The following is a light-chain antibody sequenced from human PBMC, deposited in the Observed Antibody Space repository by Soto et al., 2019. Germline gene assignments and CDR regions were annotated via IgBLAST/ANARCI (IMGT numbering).Light chain of an antibody. CDR1: QSLSSSQ. V-gene: IGKV3D-20*02. J-gene: IGKJ4*01. CDR2: DAS. CDR3: QQHISWPLT. Sequence: EIVLTQSPGTLSLSPGERATLSCRASQSLSSSQLAWYQQKPGQAPRLLIHDASSRATGISDRFTGSGSGTDFTLTITTLEPEDFAVYYCQQHISWPLTFGGGTKVDIK.